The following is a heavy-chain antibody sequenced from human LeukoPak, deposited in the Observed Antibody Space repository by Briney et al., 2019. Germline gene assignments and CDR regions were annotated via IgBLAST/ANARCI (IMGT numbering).Heavy chain of an antibody. CDR1: GYTFTSYG. V-gene: IGHV1-18*01. J-gene: IGHJ4*02. CDR2: ISAYNGNT. CDR3: ARVGLRELLKGDFDY. Sequence: ASVKVSCKASGYTFTSYGISWVRQAPGQGLKWMGWISAYNGNTNYAQKLQGRVTMTTDTSTSTAYMELRSLRSDDTAVYYCARVGLRELLKGDFDYWGQGTLVTVSS. D-gene: IGHD1-26*01.